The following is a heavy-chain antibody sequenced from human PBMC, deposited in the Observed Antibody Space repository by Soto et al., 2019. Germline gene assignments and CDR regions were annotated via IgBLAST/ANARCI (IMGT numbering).Heavy chain of an antibody. CDR1: GYTFTTYG. J-gene: IGHJ4*02. CDR3: GRGPYCSGAVCYGQFFDF. D-gene: IGHD2-8*02. V-gene: IGHV1-18*01. Sequence: GASVKVSCKASGYTFTTYGISWVRQAPGQGPEWMGWINTYNGITYYAQKFQGRVTMTTDTSTTTAYMELRSLGSDDTAVYFCGRGPYCSGAVCYGQFFDFWGQGIPVTVSS. CDR2: INTYNGIT.